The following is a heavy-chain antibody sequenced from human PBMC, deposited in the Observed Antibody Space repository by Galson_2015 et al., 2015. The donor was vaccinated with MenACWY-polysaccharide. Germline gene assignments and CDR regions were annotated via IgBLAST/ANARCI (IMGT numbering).Heavy chain of an antibody. D-gene: IGHD5-12*01. CDR3: ARGYSGYA. J-gene: IGHJ5*02. CDR1: GCSFSTYW. CDR2: IKSDRSST. V-gene: IGHV3-74*01. Sequence: SLRLSCAAAGCSFSTYWLHWVRQAPGKGLVWVSRIKSDRSSTSYADSVKGRVTISRDNAKNTLYLQMNSLRAEDTAVYYCARGYSGYAWGQGTLVTVSS.